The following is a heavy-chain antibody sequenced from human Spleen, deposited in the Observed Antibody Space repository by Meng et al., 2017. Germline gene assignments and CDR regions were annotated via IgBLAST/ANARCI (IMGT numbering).Heavy chain of an antibody. V-gene: IGHV1-69*05. CDR1: GGTFSSYA. Sequence: SVKVSCKASGGTFSSYAISWVRQAPGQGLEWMGGIIPIFGTPNYAQKFQGRVTITTDESTSTAYMELSGLLSEDTAVYYCARKSGGGVAYGMDVWGQGTTVTVSS. CDR3: ARKSGGGVAYGMDV. J-gene: IGHJ6*02. CDR2: IIPIFGTP. D-gene: IGHD2-15*01.